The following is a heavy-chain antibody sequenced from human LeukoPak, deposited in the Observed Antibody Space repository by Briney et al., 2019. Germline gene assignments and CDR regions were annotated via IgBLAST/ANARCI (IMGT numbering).Heavy chain of an antibody. CDR1: GGSISGYY. V-gene: IGHV4-59*08. CDR2: ISYSGST. CDR3: ARHQSHSSGWYIDY. Sequence: PSETLSLTCTVSGGSISGYYWSWIRQPPGKGLEWIACISYSGSTNYNPSLKSRVTISVDTSKNQFSLKLSSVTAADTAVYYCARHQSHSSGWYIDYWGQGTLVTVSS. D-gene: IGHD6-19*01. J-gene: IGHJ4*02.